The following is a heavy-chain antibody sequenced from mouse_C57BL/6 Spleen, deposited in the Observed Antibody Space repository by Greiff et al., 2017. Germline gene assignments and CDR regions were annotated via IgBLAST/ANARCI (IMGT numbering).Heavy chain of an antibody. CDR2: INPNNGGT. J-gene: IGHJ3*01. CDR3: ARISLSWFAY. CDR1: GYTFTDYN. V-gene: IGHV1-22*01. Sequence: VQLKESGPELVKPGASVKMSCKASGYTFTDYNMHWVKQSHGKSLEWIGYINPNNGGTSYNQKFKGKATLTVNKSSSTAYMELRSLTSEDSAVYYCARISLSWFAYWGQGTLVTVSA.